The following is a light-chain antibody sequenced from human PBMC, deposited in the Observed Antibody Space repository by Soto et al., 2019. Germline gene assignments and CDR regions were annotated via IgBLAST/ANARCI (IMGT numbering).Light chain of an antibody. CDR1: QSISKW. CDR2: KAS. J-gene: IGKJ1*01. CDR3: QQYNSYRA. Sequence: DIQMTQSPSTLSASVGERVTITCRASQSISKWLAWHQQKPGKAPKLLIYKASNLESGVPSRFSGSGSGTEFTLTISSLQPDDFGTYYCQQYNSYRAFGQGTKV. V-gene: IGKV1-5*03.